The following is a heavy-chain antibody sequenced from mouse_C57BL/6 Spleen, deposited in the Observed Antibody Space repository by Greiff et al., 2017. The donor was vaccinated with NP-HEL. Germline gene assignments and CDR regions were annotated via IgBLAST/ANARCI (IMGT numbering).Heavy chain of an antibody. CDR2: ISSGGDYI. J-gene: IGHJ2*01. CDR1: GFTFSSYA. CDR3: TREIYDGYYYFDY. D-gene: IGHD2-3*01. V-gene: IGHV5-9-1*02. Sequence: EVKLVESGEGLVKPGGSLKLSCAASGFTFSSYAMSWVRQTPEKRLEWVAYISSGGDYIYYADTVKGRFTISRDNARNTLYLQMSSLKSEDTAMYYCTREIYDGYYYFDYWGQGTTLTVSS.